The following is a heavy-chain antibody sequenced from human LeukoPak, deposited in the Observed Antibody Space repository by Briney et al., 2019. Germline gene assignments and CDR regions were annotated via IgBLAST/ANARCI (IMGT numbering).Heavy chain of an antibody. J-gene: IGHJ1*01. CDR3: ARDGEGFVAIQYFQH. CDR2: ISTYNGNT. V-gene: IGHV1-18*01. D-gene: IGHD2-21*01. Sequence: RASVKVSRKASGYTYSNYGITWVRQAPGQGLEWMGWISTYNGNTNYAQKFQGRVTMITDTSTSTAYMELRSLRSDDTAVYYCARDGEGFVAIQYFQHWGQGTLVTVSS. CDR1: GYTYSNYG.